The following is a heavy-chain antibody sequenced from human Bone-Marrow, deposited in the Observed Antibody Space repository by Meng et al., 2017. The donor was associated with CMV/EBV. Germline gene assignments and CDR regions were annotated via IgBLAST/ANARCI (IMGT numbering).Heavy chain of an antibody. CDR3: ARGYLAAGIDYYYGMDV. CDR2: ISSSGSTI. D-gene: IGHD6-19*01. CDR1: GFTFSSYE. V-gene: IGHV3-48*03. J-gene: IGHJ6*02. Sequence: GGSLRLSCAASGFTFSSYEMNWVRQAPGKGLEWVSYISSSGSTIYYADAVKGRFTISRDNSKNTLYLQMHSLRAEDTAVYYCARGYLAAGIDYYYGMDVWGQGTTVTVSS.